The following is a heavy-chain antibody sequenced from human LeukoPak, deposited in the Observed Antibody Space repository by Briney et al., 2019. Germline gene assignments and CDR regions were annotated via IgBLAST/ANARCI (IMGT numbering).Heavy chain of an antibody. CDR2: ISYDGSNE. CDR3: AKEQRGYSYGPANY. Sequence: GGSLRLSCAASGFTFSSYVMHWVRQAPGKGLEWVAIISYDGSNEYYADSVKGRFTISRDNSKNTLYLQMNSLRAADTAVYYCAKEQRGYSYGPANYWGQGTLVTVSS. J-gene: IGHJ4*02. V-gene: IGHV3-30*04. D-gene: IGHD5-18*01. CDR1: GFTFSSYV.